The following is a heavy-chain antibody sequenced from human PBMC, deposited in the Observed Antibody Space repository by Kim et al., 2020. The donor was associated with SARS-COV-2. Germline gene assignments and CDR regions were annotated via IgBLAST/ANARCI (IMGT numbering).Heavy chain of an antibody. J-gene: IGHJ4*02. D-gene: IGHD1-26*01. Sequence: ASVKVSCKASGYTFTNHAMHWVRQAPGQRLEWLGWIFTDTGDTTYSQNFQGRVTITRDTSATTAYMELSSLRSDDTAVYYCARGFEGAFDYWGQGTLVTVSS. CDR1: GYTFTNHA. CDR2: IFTDTGDT. V-gene: IGHV1-3*04. CDR3: ARGFEGAFDY.